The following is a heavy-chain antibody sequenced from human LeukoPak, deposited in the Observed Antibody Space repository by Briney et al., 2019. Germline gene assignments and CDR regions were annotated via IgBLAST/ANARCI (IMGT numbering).Heavy chain of an antibody. CDR2: IYIAGTT. D-gene: IGHD6-19*01. J-gene: IGHJ4*02. V-gene: IGHV3-53*01. Sequence: PGGSLRLSCTASGFTFSNYAMSWVRQAPGKGLEWVSIIYIAGTTHYADSVKGRFTISRDNSKNTLFLQMNSLRAEDTAMYYCARAVSGYYFDYWGQGALVTASS. CDR3: ARAVSGYYFDY. CDR1: GFTFSNYA.